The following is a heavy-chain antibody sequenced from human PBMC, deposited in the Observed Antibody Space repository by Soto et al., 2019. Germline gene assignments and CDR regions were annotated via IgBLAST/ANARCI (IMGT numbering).Heavy chain of an antibody. Sequence: SETLSLTCTVSGGSTSSGGYYWSWIRQHPGKGLEWIGYIYYSGSTYYNPSLKSRVTISVDTSKNQFSLKLSSVTAADTAVYYCARLYCSSTSCSKGVRFLEWISAYYYYGMDVWGQGTTVTVSS. CDR1: GGSTSSGGYY. V-gene: IGHV4-31*03. CDR2: IYYSGST. D-gene: IGHD2-2*01. CDR3: ARLYCSSTSCSKGVRFLEWISAYYYYGMDV. J-gene: IGHJ6*02.